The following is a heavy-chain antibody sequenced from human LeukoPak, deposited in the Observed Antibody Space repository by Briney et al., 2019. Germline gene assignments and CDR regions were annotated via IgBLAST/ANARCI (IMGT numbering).Heavy chain of an antibody. CDR3: ARGSLYDYGDYPDDAFDI. J-gene: IGHJ3*02. CDR2: IYYSGST. V-gene: IGHV4-39*07. Sequence: PLETLSLTCTVSGGSISSSSYYWGWIRQPPGKGLEWIGSIYYSGSTYYNPSLKSRVTISVDTSKNQFSLRLSSVTAADTAVYYCARGSLYDYGDYPDDAFDIWGQGTMVTVSS. D-gene: IGHD4-17*01. CDR1: GGSISSSSYY.